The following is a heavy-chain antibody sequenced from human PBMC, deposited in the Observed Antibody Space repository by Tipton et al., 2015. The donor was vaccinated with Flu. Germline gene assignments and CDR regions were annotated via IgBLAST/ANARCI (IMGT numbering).Heavy chain of an antibody. CDR3: ARRDYSNYVSQPKNWFDP. CDR2: ISRGGAT. V-gene: IGHV4-31*03. J-gene: IGHJ5*02. Sequence: TLSLTCTVSGGPISSGGDYWSWIRQHPGKGLEWIGQISRGGATYYNSSLQSRATISVDSSRNRFSLKVKSVTAADAATYYCARRDYSNYVSQPKNWFDPWGQGTLVTVSS. CDR1: GGPISSGGDY. D-gene: IGHD4-11*01.